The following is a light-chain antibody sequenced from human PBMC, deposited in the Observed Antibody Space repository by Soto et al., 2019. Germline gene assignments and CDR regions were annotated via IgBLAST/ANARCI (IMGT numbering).Light chain of an antibody. V-gene: IGKV3-11*01. CDR3: QQRSNWPPVYT. CDR1: QSVSSY. J-gene: IGKJ2*01. CDR2: DAS. Sequence: EIVLTQSPATLSLSPGERATLSCRASQSVSSYLAWYQQKPGQAPRLLIYDASNRATGIPARFSGSGSGTDFALTISSLEPEDFEVDYYQQRSNWPPVYTFGQGTKLEIK.